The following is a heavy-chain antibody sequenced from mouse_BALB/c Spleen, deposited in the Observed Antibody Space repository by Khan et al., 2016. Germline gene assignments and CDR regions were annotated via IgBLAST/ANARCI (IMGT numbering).Heavy chain of an antibody. D-gene: IGHD4-1*01. CDR3: ERAGLGSAFAY. CDR1: GFVFSRYW. CDR2: INPVSSTI. J-gene: IGHJ3*01. Sequence: EVQLLESGGGLVQPGGSLKLSCAASGFVFSRYWMRWVRQAPGKGLEWIGEINPVSSTINYTPYLKDKFIISRDNANNTLYLQMSNVRSEDTALYYCERAGLGSAFAYWGQGTLVTVSA. V-gene: IGHV4-1*02.